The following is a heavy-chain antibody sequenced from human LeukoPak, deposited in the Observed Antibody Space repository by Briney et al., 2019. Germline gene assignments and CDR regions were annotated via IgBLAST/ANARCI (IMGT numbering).Heavy chain of an antibody. CDR2: ISSSSTI. J-gene: IGHJ4*02. V-gene: IGHV3-48*02. CDR3: ARARASGRSGFDY. CDR1: GLTVSSYS. D-gene: IGHD2-15*01. Sequence: GGSLRLSCAASGLTVSSYSMNWVRQAPGKGLEWVSYISSSSTIYYADSVKGRFTISRDNAKNSLDLQMNSLRDEDTAVYYCARARASGRSGFDYWGQGTLVTVSS.